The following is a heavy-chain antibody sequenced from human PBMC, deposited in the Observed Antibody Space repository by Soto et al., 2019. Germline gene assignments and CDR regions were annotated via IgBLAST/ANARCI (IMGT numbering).Heavy chain of an antibody. CDR1: GYTFTSYG. J-gene: IGHJ5*02. V-gene: IGHV1-18*01. D-gene: IGHD6-13*01. CDR2: ISPYNGNT. CDR3: ARDEAAHSFDP. Sequence: QVQLVQTGAEVKKPGASVKVSCKASGYTFTSYGISWVRQAPGQGLEWMGWISPYNGNTNYAQKPQGRVTMTTDTTTSTADMELKSLRSDDTAVDYGARDEAAHSFDPWGQGILVTASS.